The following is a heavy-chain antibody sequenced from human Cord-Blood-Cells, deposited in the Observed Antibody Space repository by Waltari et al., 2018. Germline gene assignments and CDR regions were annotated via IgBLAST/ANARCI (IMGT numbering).Heavy chain of an antibody. CDR2: ISYDGSNK. CDR1: GFTFSSYA. Sequence: QVQLVESGGGVVQPGRSLRLSCAASGFTFSSYAMHWVRQAPGKGLEGGAVISYDGSNKYYADSVKGRFTISRDNSKNTLYLQMNSLRAEDTAVYYCARGSLGQRYYYGSGSYLDYFDYWGQGTLVTVSS. J-gene: IGHJ4*02. V-gene: IGHV3-30*04. D-gene: IGHD3-10*01. CDR3: ARGSLGQRYYYGSGSYLDYFDY.